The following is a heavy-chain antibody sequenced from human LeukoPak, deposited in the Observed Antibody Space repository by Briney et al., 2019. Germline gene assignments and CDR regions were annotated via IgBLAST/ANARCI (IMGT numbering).Heavy chain of an antibody. CDR1: GFTFSSYS. Sequence: PGGSLRLSCAASGFTFSSYSMNWVRQAPGKGLEWVSSISSSSSYIYYADSVKGRFTISRDNAKNSLYLQMNSLRAEDTAVYYCARIPITDTAMAADLDYWGQGTLVTVSS. CDR3: ARIPITDTAMAADLDY. J-gene: IGHJ4*02. V-gene: IGHV3-21*01. D-gene: IGHD5-18*01. CDR2: ISSSSSYI.